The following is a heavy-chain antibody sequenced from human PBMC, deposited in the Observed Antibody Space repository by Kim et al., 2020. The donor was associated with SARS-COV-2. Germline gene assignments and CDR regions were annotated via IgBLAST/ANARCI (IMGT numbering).Heavy chain of an antibody. CDR3: ARGGDIVVVVAAAQVRPFDY. CDR1: GYTFTSYG. CDR2: ISAYNGNT. D-gene: IGHD2-15*01. Sequence: ASVKVSCKASGYTFTSYGISWVRQAPGQGLEWMGWISAYNGNTNYAQKLQGRVTMTTDTSTSTAYMELRSLRSDDTAVYYCARGGDIVVVVAAAQVRPFDYWGQGTLGTVSS. V-gene: IGHV1-18*01. J-gene: IGHJ4*02.